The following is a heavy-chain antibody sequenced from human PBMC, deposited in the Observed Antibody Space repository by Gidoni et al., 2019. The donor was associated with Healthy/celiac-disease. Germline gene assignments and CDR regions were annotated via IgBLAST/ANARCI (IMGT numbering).Heavy chain of an antibody. V-gene: IGHV3-23*01. CDR3: AKDSRLGYCSGGSCYSGPPDFDL. D-gene: IGHD2-15*01. Sequence: EVQLLESVGGLVQPGGSLRLSCAASGFTFSSYAMSWVRQAPGKGLEWVSAISGSGGSTYYADSVKGRFTISRDNSKNTLYLQMNSLRAEDTAVYYCAKDSRLGYCSGGSCYSGPPDFDLWGRGTLVTVSS. CDR2: ISGSGGST. CDR1: GFTFSSYA. J-gene: IGHJ2*01.